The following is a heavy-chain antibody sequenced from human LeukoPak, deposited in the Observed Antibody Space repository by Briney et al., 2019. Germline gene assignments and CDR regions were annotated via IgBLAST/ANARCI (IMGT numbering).Heavy chain of an antibody. J-gene: IGHJ4*02. Sequence: SETLSLTCAVYGGSFSGYYWSWIRQPPGKGLEWIGEINHSGSTNYNPSLKSRVTISVDTSKNQFSLKLSSVTAADTAVYYCARRGFDYWGQGPWSPSPQ. CDR2: INHSGST. CDR3: ARRGFDY. V-gene: IGHV4-34*01. CDR1: GGSFSGYY.